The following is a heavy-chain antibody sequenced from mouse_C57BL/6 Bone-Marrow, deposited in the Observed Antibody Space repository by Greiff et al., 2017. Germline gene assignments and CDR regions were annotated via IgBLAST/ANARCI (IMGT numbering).Heavy chain of an antibody. CDR2: IDPSDSYT. V-gene: IGHV1-50*01. Sequence: QVQLQQPGAELVKPGASVKLSCKASGYTFTSYWMQWVKQRPGQGLEWIGEIDPSDSYTNYNQKFKGKATLTVDTSSSTAYMQLSSLTSEDSAVYYYARVYYGSSYAMDYWGQGTSVTVSS. CDR1: GYTFTSYW. CDR3: ARVYYGSSYAMDY. J-gene: IGHJ4*01. D-gene: IGHD1-1*01.